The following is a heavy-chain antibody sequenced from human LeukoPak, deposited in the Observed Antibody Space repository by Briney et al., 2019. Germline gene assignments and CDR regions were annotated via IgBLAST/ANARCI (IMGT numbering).Heavy chain of an antibody. J-gene: IGHJ4*02. CDR1: GFTFSDYY. CDR3: ATERARYCSSTSCYYVDY. V-gene: IGHV3-11*06. D-gene: IGHD2-2*01. CDR2: ISSSSSYT. Sequence: GGSLRLSCAASGFTFSDYYMSWIRQAPGKGLEWVSYISSSSSYTNYADSVKGRFTISRDNAKNSLHLQMNSLRAEDTAVYYCATERARYCSSTSCYYVDYWGQGTLVTVSS.